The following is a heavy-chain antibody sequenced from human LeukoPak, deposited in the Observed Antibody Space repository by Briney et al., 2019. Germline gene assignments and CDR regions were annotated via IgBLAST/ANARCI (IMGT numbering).Heavy chain of an antibody. Sequence: PSETLSLTCAVYGGSFSGYYWSWIRQPPGKGLEWIGEINHSGSTNYNPSLKSRVTISVDTSKNQFSLKLSSVTAADTAVYYCAREGLHGWDYWGQGTLVTVSS. J-gene: IGHJ4*02. CDR3: AREGLHGWDY. CDR2: INHSGST. D-gene: IGHD5-24*01. V-gene: IGHV4-34*01. CDR1: GGSFSGYY.